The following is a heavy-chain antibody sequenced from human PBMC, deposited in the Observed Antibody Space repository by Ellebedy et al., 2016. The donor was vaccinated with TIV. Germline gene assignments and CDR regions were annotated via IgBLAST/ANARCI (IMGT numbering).Heavy chain of an antibody. J-gene: IGHJ6*02. V-gene: IGHV3-48*01. CDR3: ARDLSWADYGDYLPGGMDV. CDR2: ISSSSSTI. D-gene: IGHD4-17*01. CDR1: GFTFSSYS. Sequence: GGSLRLSCAASGFTFSSYSMNWVRQAPGKGLEWVSYISSSSSTIYYADSVKGRFTISRDNAKNSLYLQMNSLRAEDTAVYYCARDLSWADYGDYLPGGMDVWGQGTTVTVSS.